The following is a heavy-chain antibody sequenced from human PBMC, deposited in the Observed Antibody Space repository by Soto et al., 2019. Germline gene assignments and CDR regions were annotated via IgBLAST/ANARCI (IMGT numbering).Heavy chain of an antibody. CDR2: IRDSGAAT. D-gene: IGHD6-6*01. CDR1: GFTFNSYV. CDR3: ARRSSADY. J-gene: IGHJ4*02. Sequence: PGGSLRLSCVASGFTFNSYVMSWVRQAPGKGLEWVSRIRDSGAATYYADSVKGRFTISRDNTKNSLYLQMNGLRAEDTAVYYCARRSSADYWGRGTLVTVSS. V-gene: IGHV3-23*01.